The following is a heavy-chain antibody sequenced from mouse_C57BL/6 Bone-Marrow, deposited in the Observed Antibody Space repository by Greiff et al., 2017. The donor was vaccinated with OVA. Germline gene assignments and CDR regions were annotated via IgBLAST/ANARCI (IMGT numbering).Heavy chain of an antibody. CDR1: GYAFSSSW. Sequence: VQLQQSGPELVKPGASVKISCKASGYAFSSSWMNWVKQRPGKGLEWIGRIYPGDGDTNYNGKFKGKATLTADKSSSTAYMQLSSLTSEDSAVYFCARLEPDGDYWGQGTSVTVSS. CDR2: IYPGDGDT. J-gene: IGHJ4*01. V-gene: IGHV1-82*01. CDR3: ARLEPDGDY.